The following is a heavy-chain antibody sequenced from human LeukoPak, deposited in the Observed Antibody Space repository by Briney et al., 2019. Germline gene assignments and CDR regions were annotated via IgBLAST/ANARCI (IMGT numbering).Heavy chain of an antibody. CDR1: GFTFSSYW. D-gene: IGHD2-15*01. CDR3: ARAPARYCSGGSCRNWFDP. Sequence: GGSLRLSCAASGFTFSSYWMSWVRQAPGKGLEWVANIKQDGSEKYYVDSVKGRFTISRDSAKNSLYLQMNSLRAEDTAVYYCARAPARYCSGGSCRNWFDPWGQGTLVTVSS. V-gene: IGHV3-7*03. CDR2: IKQDGSEK. J-gene: IGHJ5*02.